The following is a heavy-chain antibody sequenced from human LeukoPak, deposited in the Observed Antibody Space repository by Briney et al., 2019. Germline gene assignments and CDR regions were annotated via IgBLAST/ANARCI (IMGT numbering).Heavy chain of an antibody. D-gene: IGHD2-15*01. J-gene: IGHJ4*02. V-gene: IGHV4-34*01. CDR2: INHSGST. CDR1: GGSFSGYY. CDR3: ARDYCSGGSCHGIFDY. Sequence: SETLSLTCAVYGGSFSGYYWSWIRQPPGKGLEWIGEINHSGSTNYNPSLKSRVTISVDKSKNQFSLKLSSVTAADTAVYYCARDYCSGGSCHGIFDYWGQGTLVTVSS.